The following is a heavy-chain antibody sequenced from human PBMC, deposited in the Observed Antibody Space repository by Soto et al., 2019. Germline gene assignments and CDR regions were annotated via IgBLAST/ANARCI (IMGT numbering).Heavy chain of an antibody. V-gene: IGHV3-30-3*01. CDR1: GFTFSSYA. CDR3: ARDQRGSSSLHYYYYYGMDV. D-gene: IGHD6-6*01. J-gene: IGHJ6*02. Sequence: GGSLRLSCAASGFTFSSYAMHWVRQAPGKGLEWVAVISYDGSNKYYADSVKGRFTISRDNSKNTLYLQMNSLRAEDTAVYYCARDQRGSSSLHYYYYYGMDVWGQGTTVTVSS. CDR2: ISYDGSNK.